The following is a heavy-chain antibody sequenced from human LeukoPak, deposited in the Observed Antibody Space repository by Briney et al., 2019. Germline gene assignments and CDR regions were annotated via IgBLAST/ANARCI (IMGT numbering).Heavy chain of an antibody. J-gene: IGHJ4*02. CDR1: GGSISSYY. D-gene: IGHD2/OR15-2a*01. CDR2: IYYSGST. V-gene: IGHV4-59*08. CDR3: AKGATFMSPPPSDY. Sequence: SETLSLTCTVSGGSISSYYWSWIRQPPGKGLEWIGYIYYSGSTNYNPSLKSRVTMSVDTSKNQFSLKLSSVTAADTAVYYCAKGATFMSPPPSDYWGQGTLVTVSS.